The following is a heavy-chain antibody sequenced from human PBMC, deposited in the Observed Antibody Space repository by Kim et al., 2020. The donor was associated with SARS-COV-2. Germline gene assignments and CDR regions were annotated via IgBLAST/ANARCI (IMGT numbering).Heavy chain of an antibody. CDR1: GDSVSSNSAA. CDR3: AISPHQYSSGWYAVGPDYYYYGMDV. J-gene: IGHJ6*02. D-gene: IGHD6-19*01. Sequence: SQTLSLTCAISGDSVSSNSAAWNWIRQSPSRGLEWLGRTYYRSKWYNDYAVSVKSRITINPDTSKNQFSLQLNSVTPEDTAVYYCAISPHQYSSGWYAVGPDYYYYGMDVWGQGTTVTVSS. CDR2: TYYRSKWYN. V-gene: IGHV6-1*01.